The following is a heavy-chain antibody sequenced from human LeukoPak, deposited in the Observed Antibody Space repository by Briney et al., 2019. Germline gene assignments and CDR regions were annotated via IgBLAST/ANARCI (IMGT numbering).Heavy chain of an antibody. Sequence: SETLSLTCTVSGGSISSYYWSWIRQPPGKGLEWIGYIYDSGSTNYNPSLQSRVTISVDTSKNQFSLNLDSVTAADTAVYYCARAAIRSSTAARPAFFFDYWGQGNLVTVSS. D-gene: IGHD6-6*01. J-gene: IGHJ4*02. CDR1: GGSISSYY. CDR2: IYDSGST. CDR3: ARAAIRSSTAARPAFFFDY. V-gene: IGHV4-59*01.